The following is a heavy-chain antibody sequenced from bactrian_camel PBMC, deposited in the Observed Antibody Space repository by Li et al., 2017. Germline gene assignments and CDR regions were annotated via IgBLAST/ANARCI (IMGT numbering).Heavy chain of an antibody. V-gene: IGHV3S53*01. D-gene: IGHD6*01. CDR2: LDTHGDI. CDR1: GAIPTKYTYC. Sequence: QVQLVESGGGSVQAGGSLRLSCTASGAIPTKYTYCMAWFRQAPGKEREGIAVLDTHGDIEYADSVKGRFFISRDDAKNAMYLQMNNLQPEDTAMYYCAADVGSMSGNCQPNYWGQGTQVTVS. CDR3: AADVGSMSGNCQPNY. J-gene: IGHJ4*01.